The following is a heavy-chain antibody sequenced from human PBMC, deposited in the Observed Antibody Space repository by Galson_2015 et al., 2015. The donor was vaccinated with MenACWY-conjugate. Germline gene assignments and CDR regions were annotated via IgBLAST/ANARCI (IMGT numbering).Heavy chain of an antibody. J-gene: IGHJ3*02. CDR2: IDSDGNSV. CDR3: AREDVWFEAFDI. D-gene: IGHD3-10*01. V-gene: IGHV3-74*01. Sequence: SLRLSCAASGFTFGRYWMHWVRQAPGKGLVRVARIDSDGNSVNYVDSVKGRFTISRDNAKETLCLQMNSLRAEDTAVYYCAREDVWFEAFDIWGQGAMVTVSA. CDR1: GFTFGRYW.